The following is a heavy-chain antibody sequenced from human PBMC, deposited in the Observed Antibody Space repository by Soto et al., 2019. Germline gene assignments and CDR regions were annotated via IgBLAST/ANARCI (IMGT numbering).Heavy chain of an antibody. J-gene: IGHJ4*02. D-gene: IGHD6-13*01. CDR3: AKDPRLFSSSWGYYFDY. V-gene: IGHV3-23*01. CDR2: ISGSGGST. Sequence: GGSLRLSCAASGFTFSSYAMSWVRQAPGKGLEWVSAISGSGGSTYYADSVKGRSTISRHNAKNTLYLQMNSLRAEDTAVYYCAKDPRLFSSSWGYYFDYWGQGTLVTVSS. CDR1: GFTFSSYA.